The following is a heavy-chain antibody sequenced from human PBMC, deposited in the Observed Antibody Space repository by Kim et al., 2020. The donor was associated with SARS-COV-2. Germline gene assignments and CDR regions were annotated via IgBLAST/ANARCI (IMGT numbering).Heavy chain of an antibody. CDR1: GGSISSSY. CDR2: MYYIGSA. V-gene: IGHV4-59*01. J-gene: IGHJ4*02. D-gene: IGHD6-13*01. CDR3: ATVREGGSSWHFFDY. Sequence: SETLSLTCTVSGGSISSSYWSWIRQPPGKGLEWIGYMYYIGSATYNPSLKSRVTISVDTSNNQFSLRLRSVTAEDTAVYFCATVREGGSSWHFFDYWGQG.